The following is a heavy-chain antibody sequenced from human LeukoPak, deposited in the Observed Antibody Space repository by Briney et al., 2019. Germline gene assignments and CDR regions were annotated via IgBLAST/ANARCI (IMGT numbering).Heavy chain of an antibody. V-gene: IGHV4-59*02. CDR2: IYYSGTT. Sequence: SETLSLTCTVSGGSVCRNYWSWIRQPPGEGLEYMGYIYYSGTTNYKRRVTISVDTSKNQFSLKLSSVTAADTAVYYCARDRPDDYVWGSYHYSDYWGQGILVTVSS. D-gene: IGHD3-16*02. CDR3: ARDRPDDYVWGSYHYSDY. CDR1: GGSVCRNY. J-gene: IGHJ4*02.